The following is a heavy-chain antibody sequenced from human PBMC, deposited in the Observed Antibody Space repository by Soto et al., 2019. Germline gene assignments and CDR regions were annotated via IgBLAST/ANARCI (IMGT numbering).Heavy chain of an antibody. CDR1: GYIFTSYG. CDR3: ARGRYGDY. Sequence: QVHLVQSGAEVKKPGASVKVSCKASGYIFTSYGITWVRQAPGQGLEWKGWISAHNGNTDYAQKLQGRVIVTRDTSTSTAYMELRSLRSDDTAVYYCARGRYGDYWGQGALVTVSS. V-gene: IGHV1-18*01. J-gene: IGHJ4*02. D-gene: IGHD1-1*01. CDR2: ISAHNGNT.